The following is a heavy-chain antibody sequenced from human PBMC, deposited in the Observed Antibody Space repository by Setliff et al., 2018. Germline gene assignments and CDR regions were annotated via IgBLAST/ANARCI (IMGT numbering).Heavy chain of an antibody. Sequence: SETLSLTCTVSGDSISSGDYFWSWIRQPPGKGLEWIAYIYHSGSAYYNPSLKSRVTMSVDTSKNQFSLHLTSVTAADTAVYYCARGEGGSYLGAYYYYYMDVWGKGTTVTVSS. CDR2: IYHSGSA. J-gene: IGHJ6*03. CDR1: GDSISSGDYF. CDR3: ARGEGGSYLGAYYYYYMDV. V-gene: IGHV4-30-4*08. D-gene: IGHD1-26*01.